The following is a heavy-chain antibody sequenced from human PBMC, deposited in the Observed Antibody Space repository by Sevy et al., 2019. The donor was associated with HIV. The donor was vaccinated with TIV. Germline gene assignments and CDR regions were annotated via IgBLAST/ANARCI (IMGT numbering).Heavy chain of an antibody. V-gene: IGHV4-39*01. J-gene: IGHJ6*02. CDR1: GGSISSSSYY. D-gene: IGHD1-26*01. Sequence: SETLSLTCTVSGGSISSSSYYWGWIRQPPGKGLEWIGSIYYSGSTYYNPSLKSRVTISVDTSKNQFSLKLSSVTAADTAVYYCARHNRIGIVGGTTYYYYGMDVWGQGTTVTVS. CDR3: ARHNRIGIVGGTTYYYYGMDV. CDR2: IYYSGST.